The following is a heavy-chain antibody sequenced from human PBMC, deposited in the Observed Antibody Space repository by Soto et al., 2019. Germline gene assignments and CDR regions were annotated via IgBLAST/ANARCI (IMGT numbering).Heavy chain of an antibody. D-gene: IGHD6-19*01. CDR3: ARVGYPRIAVAGLDY. Sequence: SETLSLTCTVSGGSISSYYWSWIRQPPGKGLEWIGYIYYSGSTNYNPSLKSRVTISVDTSKNQFSLKLSSVTAADTAVYYCARVGYPRIAVAGLDYWGQGTLVTVSS. J-gene: IGHJ4*02. CDR2: IYYSGST. V-gene: IGHV4-59*01. CDR1: GGSISSYY.